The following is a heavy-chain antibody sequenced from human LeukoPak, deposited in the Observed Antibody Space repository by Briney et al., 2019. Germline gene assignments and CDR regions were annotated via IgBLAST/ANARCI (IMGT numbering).Heavy chain of an antibody. Sequence: GGSLRLSCAASGFTFSSYSMNWVRQAPGKGLEWVSYISSSSSTIYYADSVKGRFTISRDNAKNSLYLQMNSLRDEDTAVYYCARGIIDYGGNSRYNWFDPWGQGTLVTVSS. CDR3: ARGIIDYGGNSRYNWFDP. CDR1: GFTFSSYS. V-gene: IGHV3-48*02. CDR2: ISSSSSTI. J-gene: IGHJ5*02. D-gene: IGHD4-23*01.